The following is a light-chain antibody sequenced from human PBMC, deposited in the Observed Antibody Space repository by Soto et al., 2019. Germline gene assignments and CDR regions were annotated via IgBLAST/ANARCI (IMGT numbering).Light chain of an antibody. CDR2: DAS. CDR3: QQRSNWPPAWT. V-gene: IGKV3-11*01. J-gene: IGKJ1*01. CDR1: QSVSSY. Sequence: EIVLSQSPATLSLSPGERATLSCRASQSVSSYLAWYQHLPGQAHRLLIYDASKRATGIPARFSGSGSGTDFALTISSLEPEDFAVYYCQQRSNWPPAWTLGQGTKVEVK.